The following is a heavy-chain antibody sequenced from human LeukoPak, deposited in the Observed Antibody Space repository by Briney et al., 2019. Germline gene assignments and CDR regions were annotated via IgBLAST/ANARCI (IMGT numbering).Heavy chain of an antibody. CDR3: AREGVVVPAAMTWFDP. CDR1: GGTFSSYA. J-gene: IGHJ5*02. D-gene: IGHD2-2*01. CDR2: IIPIFGTA. V-gene: IGHV1-69*05. Sequence: SVKVSCKASGGTFSSYAISWVRQAPGQGLEWMGGIIPIFGTANYAQKFQGRVTITTDESTSTAYMELSSLRSEDTAVYYCAREGVVVPAAMTWFDPWGQGTLVTVSS.